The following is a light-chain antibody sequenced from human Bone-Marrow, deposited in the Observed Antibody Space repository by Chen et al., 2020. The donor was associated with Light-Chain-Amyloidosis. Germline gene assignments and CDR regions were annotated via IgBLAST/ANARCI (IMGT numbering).Light chain of an antibody. J-gene: IGKJ1*01. CDR3: QQSYRTRWT. CDR1: QSIASY. CDR2: AAS. V-gene: IGKV1-39*01. Sequence: DIQITQSPSSLAASIGDRVTITCRASQSIASYLNWYQQRPVKAPKLLIYAASNLQSGVPSRFSGSGSGTDYTLTISGLQPEDSATYYCQQSYRTRWTFGQGTKVEIK.